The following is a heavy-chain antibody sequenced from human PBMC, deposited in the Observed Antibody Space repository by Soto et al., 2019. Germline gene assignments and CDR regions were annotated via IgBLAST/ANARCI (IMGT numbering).Heavy chain of an antibody. CDR1: GGSISSSSYY. CDR2: IYYSGST. Sequence: QLQLQESGPGLVKPSETLSLTCTVSGGSISSSSYYWGWIRQPPGKGLEWIGSIYYSGSTYYNPSLKRRVTISVYTSKNQFSLKLSSVTAADTVVYYCARLRMRYSGSYLAFDIWGQGTMVTVSS. CDR3: ARLRMRYSGSYLAFDI. J-gene: IGHJ3*02. V-gene: IGHV4-39*01. D-gene: IGHD1-26*01.